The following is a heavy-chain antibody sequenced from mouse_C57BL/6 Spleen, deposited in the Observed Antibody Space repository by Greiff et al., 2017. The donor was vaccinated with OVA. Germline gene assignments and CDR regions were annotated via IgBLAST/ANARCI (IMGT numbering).Heavy chain of an antibody. J-gene: IGHJ3*01. V-gene: IGHV5-17*01. CDR2: ISSGSSTI. D-gene: IGHD1-1*01. CDR3: ARHYYYGSSAGFAY. CDR1: GFTFSDYG. Sequence: EVKLVESGGGLVKPGGSLKLSCAASGFTFSDYGMHWVRQAPEQGLEWVAYISSGSSTIYYADTVKGRFTISSDNAKNTLFLQMTSQRSEDTAMYYGARHYYYGSSAGFAYWGQGTLVTVSA.